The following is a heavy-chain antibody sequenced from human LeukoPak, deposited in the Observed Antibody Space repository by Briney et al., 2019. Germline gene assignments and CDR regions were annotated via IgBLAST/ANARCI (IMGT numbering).Heavy chain of an antibody. CDR2: IDANNGDT. CDR3: ARDPSSVTLYFFDY. D-gene: IGHD4-11*01. CDR1: GSTFRGNY. J-gene: IGHJ4*02. Sequence: ASEKISCKASGSTFRGNYIHWLRQAPGQGLEWMGWIDANNGDTKSAQKFQGRVTMSRDTSISTAYMDLSSLSPDDAAVYYCARDPSSVTLYFFDYWGQGTLVTVSS. V-gene: IGHV1-2*02.